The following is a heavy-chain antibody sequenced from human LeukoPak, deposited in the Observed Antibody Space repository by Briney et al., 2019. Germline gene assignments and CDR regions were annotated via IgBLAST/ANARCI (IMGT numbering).Heavy chain of an antibody. Sequence: SETLSLTCTVSSASIRSHYWSWIRQPPGKGLEWIGYMYYSGNSNYNPALKSRVTISVDTSKNQFSLKMISVTPADTAVYYCATNIRFFDSWGQGTRVTVSS. J-gene: IGHJ4*02. CDR2: MYYSGNS. D-gene: IGHD1/OR15-1a*01. CDR3: ATNIRFFDS. V-gene: IGHV4-59*11. CDR1: SASIRSHY.